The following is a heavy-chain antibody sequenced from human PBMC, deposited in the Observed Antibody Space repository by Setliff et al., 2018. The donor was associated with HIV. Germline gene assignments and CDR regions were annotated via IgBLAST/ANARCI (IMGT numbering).Heavy chain of an antibody. CDR1: GYSISSGCY. Sequence: ETLSLTCAVSGYSISSGCYWGWIRQPPGKGLEWIGSMYHTGSTYYSPSLNSRFTISVDTSKNQFSLKLRSVTAADTAVYYCARQPLYNDYDWRSYYFVYWGQGSLVTVSS. V-gene: IGHV4-38-2*01. D-gene: IGHD5-12*01. CDR3: ARQPLYNDYDWRSYYFVY. J-gene: IGHJ4*02. CDR2: MYHTGST.